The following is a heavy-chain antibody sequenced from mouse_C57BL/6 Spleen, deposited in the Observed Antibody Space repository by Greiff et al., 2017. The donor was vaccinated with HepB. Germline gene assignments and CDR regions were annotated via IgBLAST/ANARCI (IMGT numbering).Heavy chain of an antibody. CDR3: ARAIYYYGSSYRYFDY. D-gene: IGHD1-1*01. Sequence: EVQLQQSGPGLVKPSQSLSLTCSVTGYSITSGYYWNWIRQFPGNKLEWMGYISYDGSNNYNPSLKNRISITRDTSKNQFFLKLNSVTTEDTATYYCARAIYYYGSSYRYFDYWGRGTTLTVSS. CDR1: GYSITSGYY. V-gene: IGHV3-6*01. CDR2: ISYDGSN. J-gene: IGHJ2*01.